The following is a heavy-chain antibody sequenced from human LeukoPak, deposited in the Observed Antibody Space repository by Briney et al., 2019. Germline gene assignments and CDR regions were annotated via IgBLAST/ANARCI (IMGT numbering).Heavy chain of an antibody. J-gene: IGHJ5*02. Sequence: PSETLSLTCTVSGGSIGSYYWSWIRQPPGKGLEWIGYIYYSGSTNYNPSLKSRVTISVDTSKNQFSLKLSSVTAADTAVYYCARGRMVRGVTIAYWFDPWGQGTLVTVSS. D-gene: IGHD3-10*01. CDR3: ARGRMVRGVTIAYWFDP. CDR1: GGSIGSYY. V-gene: IGHV4-59*01. CDR2: IYYSGST.